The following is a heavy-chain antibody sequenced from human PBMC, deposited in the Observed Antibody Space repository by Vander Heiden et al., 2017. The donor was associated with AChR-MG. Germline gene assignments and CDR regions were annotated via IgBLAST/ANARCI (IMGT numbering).Heavy chain of an antibody. CDR3: ARWGGLASLQH. D-gene: IGHD3-16*01. J-gene: IGHJ1*01. Sequence: EVQLVESGGGLVQPGGSLRLSCAASGFPFSSYEMNWVRQAPGKGLEWVSYISSSGSTIYYAYSVKGRFTISRDNAKNSLYLQMNSLRAEDTAVYYCARWGGLASLQHWGQGTLVTVSS. V-gene: IGHV3-48*03. CDR2: ISSSGSTI. CDR1: GFPFSSYE.